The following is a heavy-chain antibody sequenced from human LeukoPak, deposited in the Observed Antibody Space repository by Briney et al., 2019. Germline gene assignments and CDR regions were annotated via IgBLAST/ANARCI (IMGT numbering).Heavy chain of an antibody. V-gene: IGHV3-30*04. CDR1: GFTFSSYA. CDR3: AREAGRGYSPNTYFDY. Sequence: PGRSLRLSCAASGFTFSSYAMHWVLQAPGKGLEWVTIISYDGNNKYYADSVKGRFTISRDNSKNTLSLQMNSLRAEDTAVYYCAREAGRGYSPNTYFDYWGQGTLVTVSA. CDR2: ISYDGNNK. D-gene: IGHD5-18*01. J-gene: IGHJ4*02.